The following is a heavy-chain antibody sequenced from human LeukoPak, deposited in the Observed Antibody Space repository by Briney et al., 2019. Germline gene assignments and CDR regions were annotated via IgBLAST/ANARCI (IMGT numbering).Heavy chain of an antibody. CDR3: AREYSSSSLDY. CDR1: GFTFSTYG. CDR2: IWYDGTDK. Sequence: GGSLRLSCAASGFTFSTYGMHWVRQAPGKGLEWVAVIWYDGTDKYYADSVKGRFTISRDNSKNTLYLQMNSLRAEDTAVYYCAREYSSSSLDYWGQGTLVTVSS. J-gene: IGHJ4*02. D-gene: IGHD6-6*01. V-gene: IGHV3-33*01.